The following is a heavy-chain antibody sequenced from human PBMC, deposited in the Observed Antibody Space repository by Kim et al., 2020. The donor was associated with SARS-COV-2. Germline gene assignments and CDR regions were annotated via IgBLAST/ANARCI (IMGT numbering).Heavy chain of an antibody. J-gene: IGHJ4*02. D-gene: IGHD6-25*01. CDR2: VFYSGSS. V-gene: IGHV4-59*12. CDR1: GDSMTDYF. CDR3: ARGRRTTRSGFD. Sequence: SETLSLTCNVSGDSMTDYFWTWVRLPPGKGLEWIGYVFYSGSSSYNPSLRSRVSISIDTSNHRLSLRLAIVTASDTATYFCARGRRTTRSGFDWGQGILV.